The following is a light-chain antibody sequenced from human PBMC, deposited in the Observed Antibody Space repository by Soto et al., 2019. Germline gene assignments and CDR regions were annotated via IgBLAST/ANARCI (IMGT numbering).Light chain of an antibody. CDR1: SSDIGSYNY. CDR3: ISYRGSDTSYV. J-gene: IGLJ1*01. Sequence: QSVLTQPASVSGSPGQSITISCTVTSSDIGSYNYVAWYQQFPGKTPKLIIYEVRNRPSGVSFRFSGSKSGNTASLTTSGLQAEDEADYYCISYRGSDTSYVFGTGTKVTVL. V-gene: IGLV2-14*01. CDR2: EVR.